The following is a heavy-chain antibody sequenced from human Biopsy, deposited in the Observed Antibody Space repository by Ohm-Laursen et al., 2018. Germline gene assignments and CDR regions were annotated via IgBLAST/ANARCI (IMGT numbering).Heavy chain of an antibody. Sequence: GTLSLTCTVSGDCISSYYWSWIRQPPGKGLLWIGYVYYTGSTDYNPSLQSRVTISVDTSKNHFSLRLRSVTPADTAIYYCARDRGYYSDRTVPGYFDLWGRGTLVTVSS. J-gene: IGHJ2*01. CDR1: GDCISSYY. CDR3: ARDRGYYSDRTVPGYFDL. D-gene: IGHD3-22*01. CDR2: VYYTGST. V-gene: IGHV4-59*01.